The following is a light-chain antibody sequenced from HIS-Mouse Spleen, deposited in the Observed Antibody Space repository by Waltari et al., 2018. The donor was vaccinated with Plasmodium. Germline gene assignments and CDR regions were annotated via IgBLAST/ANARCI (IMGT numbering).Light chain of an antibody. CDR3: CSYAGSSTFVV. J-gene: IGLJ2*01. V-gene: IGLV2-23*03. CDR1: SSDVGSYNL. CDR2: EGS. Sequence: QSALTQPASVSGSPGQSITISCTGTSSDVGSYNLVSWYQQHPGKAPKPMIYEGSTRPSGVSNRFSGSKSGNTASMTISGLQAEDEADYYCCSYAGSSTFVVFGGGTKLTVL.